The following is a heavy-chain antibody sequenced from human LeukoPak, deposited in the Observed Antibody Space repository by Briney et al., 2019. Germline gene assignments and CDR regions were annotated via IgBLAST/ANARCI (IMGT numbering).Heavy chain of an antibody. CDR2: IYYSGNT. Sequence: SETLSLTCTVSGDSISTSNSYWGWIRQPPGKGLEWIGSIYYSGNTYYNASLKSRVTMSVDTSKNQFSLKLSSVTAADTAVYYCARPHYDILTGYSDDAFDIWGQGTMVTVSS. CDR3: ARPHYDILTGYSDDAFDI. CDR1: GDSISTSNSY. J-gene: IGHJ3*02. V-gene: IGHV4-39*07. D-gene: IGHD3-9*01.